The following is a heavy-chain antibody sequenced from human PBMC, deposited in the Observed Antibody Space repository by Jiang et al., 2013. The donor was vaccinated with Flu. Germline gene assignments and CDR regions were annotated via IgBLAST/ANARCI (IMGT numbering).Heavy chain of an antibody. Sequence: GAEVKKPGASVKVFCKASGYTFTDYYIHWVRQAPGQGLEWMGRVSPSGATTDYAQKFQGRVTMTRDTSISTAYMELSRLRSDDTAVYYCARGRRTWTTVTTLDYWGQGTLVTVSS. CDR1: GYTFTDYY. V-gene: IGHV1-2*06. D-gene: IGHD4-17*01. CDR3: ARGRRTWTTVTTLDY. CDR2: VSPSGATT. J-gene: IGHJ4*02.